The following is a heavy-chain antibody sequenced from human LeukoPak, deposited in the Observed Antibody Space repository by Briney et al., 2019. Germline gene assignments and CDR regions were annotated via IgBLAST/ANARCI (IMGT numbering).Heavy chain of an antibody. CDR3: ARDRGSTTARGVPSWFDP. V-gene: IGHV4-61*02. CDR2: IVPSGVT. CDR1: GDSVSNDVYY. J-gene: IGHJ5*02. Sequence: SETLSLTCTVSGDSVSNDVYYWTWIRQPAGKGLEWIGRIVPSGVTRYNPSFEGRLTISVDTAKNQFPLKLTSMTAADTAVYYCARDRGSTTARGVPSWFDPWGQGTLVTVSS. D-gene: IGHD3-10*01.